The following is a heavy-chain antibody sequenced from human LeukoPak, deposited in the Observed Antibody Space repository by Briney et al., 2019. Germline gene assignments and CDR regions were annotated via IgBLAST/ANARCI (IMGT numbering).Heavy chain of an antibody. CDR3: ASVYKHGMDV. J-gene: IGHJ6*02. CDR2: IYYSGST. CDR1: GGSISSYY. V-gene: IGHV4-59*07. D-gene: IGHD5-24*01. Sequence: PSDTLSLTCTVSGGSISSYYWGWIRQPPGKGLEWIGYIYYSGSTNYNPSLKSRVTISVDTSKNQFSLKLSSVTAEDTAVYYCASVYKHGMDVWGQGTTVTVSS.